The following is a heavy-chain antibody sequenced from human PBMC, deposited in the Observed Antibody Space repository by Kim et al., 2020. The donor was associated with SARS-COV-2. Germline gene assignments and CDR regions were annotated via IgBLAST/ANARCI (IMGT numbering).Heavy chain of an antibody. D-gene: IGHD6-19*01. CDR1: GFTFSSYW. V-gene: IGHV3-74*01. CDR2: INSDGSST. Sequence: GGSLRLSCAASGFTFSSYWMHWVRQAPGKGLVWVSRINSDGSSTTYVDSVNGRFTISRDNAKSTLYLHMNSLRAEDTAVYYCARPAVAATNWYFDLWGRG. J-gene: IGHJ2*01. CDR3: ARPAVAATNWYFDL.